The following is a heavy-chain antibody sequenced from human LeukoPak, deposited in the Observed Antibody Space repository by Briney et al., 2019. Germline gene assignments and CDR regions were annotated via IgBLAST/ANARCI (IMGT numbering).Heavy chain of an antibody. CDR2: IYYSGNT. J-gene: IGHJ3*02. CDR3: ARDYAFDI. V-gene: IGHV4-59*01. CDR1: GVSISSYY. Sequence: SETLSLSCTASGVSISSYYWSWIRQPPGKGLEWIGCIYYSGNTNYNPSLKSRVTISIDTSKNQCSLKLSTVTAADTAVYYCARDYAFDIWGQGTMVTVSS.